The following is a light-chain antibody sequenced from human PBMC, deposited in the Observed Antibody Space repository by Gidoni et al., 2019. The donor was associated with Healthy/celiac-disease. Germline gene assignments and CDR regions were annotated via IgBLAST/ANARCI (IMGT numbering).Light chain of an antibody. V-gene: IGLV1-36*01. CDR3: AAWDDSLNGHV. Sequence: QSVLTQPPSVSEAPRPRVTIACSGSRSNIGNNAVTWYQQLPGKAPKLLIYDDDLLPSGVSDRFSGSKSGTSASLAISGLQSEDEADYYCAAWDDSLNGHVFGGGTKLTVL. CDR1: RSNIGNNA. CDR2: DDD. J-gene: IGLJ2*01.